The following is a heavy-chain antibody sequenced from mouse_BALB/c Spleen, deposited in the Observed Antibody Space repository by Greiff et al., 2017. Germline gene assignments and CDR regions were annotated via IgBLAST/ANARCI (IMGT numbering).Heavy chain of an antibody. V-gene: IGHV5-17*02. CDR1: GFTFSSFG. CDR3: ARLRTYGNYNEFAY. Sequence: EVKLVESGGGLVQPGGSRKLSCAASGFTFSSFGMHWVRQAPEKGLEWVAYISSGSSTIYYADTVKGRFTISRDNPKNTLFLQMTSLRSEDTAMYYCARLRTYGNYNEFAYWGQGTLVTVSA. J-gene: IGHJ3*01. CDR2: ISSGSSTI. D-gene: IGHD2-1*01.